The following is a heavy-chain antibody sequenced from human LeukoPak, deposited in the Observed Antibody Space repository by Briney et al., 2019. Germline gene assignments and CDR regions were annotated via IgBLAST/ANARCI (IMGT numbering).Heavy chain of an antibody. Sequence: SETLSLTCAVPGGSISSGGYSWSWIRQPPGKGLEWIGYIYHSGSTYYNPSLKSRVTISVDRSKNQFSLKLSSVTAADTAVYYCARALGSYLDYWGQGTLVTVSS. CDR3: ARALGSYLDY. J-gene: IGHJ4*02. CDR1: GGSISSGGYS. V-gene: IGHV4-30-2*01. CDR2: IYHSGST.